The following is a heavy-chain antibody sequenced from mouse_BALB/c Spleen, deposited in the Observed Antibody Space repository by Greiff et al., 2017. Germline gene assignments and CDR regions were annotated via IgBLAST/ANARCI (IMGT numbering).Heavy chain of an antibody. J-gene: IGHJ1*01. CDR1: GFTFSSYG. Sequence: VQLKESGGDLVKPGGSLKLSCAASGFTFSSYGMSWVRQTPDKRLEWVATISSGGSYTYYPDSVKGRFTISRDNAKNTLYLQMSSLKSEDTAMYYCARQRYDWYFDVWGAGTTVTVSS. CDR2: ISSGGSYT. V-gene: IGHV5-6*01. D-gene: IGHD2-14*01. CDR3: ARQRYDWYFDV.